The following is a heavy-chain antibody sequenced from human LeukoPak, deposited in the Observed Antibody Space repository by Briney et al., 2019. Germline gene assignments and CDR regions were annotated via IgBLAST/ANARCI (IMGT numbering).Heavy chain of an antibody. V-gene: IGHV1-69*04. J-gene: IGHJ4*02. CDR2: IIPILGIA. CDR1: GGTFSSYA. CDR3: ARDADTAMASLVDY. D-gene: IGHD5-18*01. Sequence: SVKVSCKASGGTFSSYAISWVRQAPGQGLEWMGRIIPILGIANYAQKFQGRVTITADKSMSTAYMELSSLRSEDTAVYYCARDADTAMASLVDYWGQGTLVTVSS.